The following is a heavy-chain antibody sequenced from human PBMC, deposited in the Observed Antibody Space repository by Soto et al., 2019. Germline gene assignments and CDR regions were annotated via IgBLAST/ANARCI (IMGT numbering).Heavy chain of an antibody. J-gene: IGHJ4*02. CDR1: GYTFTSYY. D-gene: IGHD3-9*01. Sequence: ASVKVSCKASGYTFTSYYMHWVRQAPGQGLEWMGIINPSGGSTSYAQKFQGRVTMTRDTSTSTVYMELSSLRSEDTAVYYCARDPALDILTGYYTSPKYYFDYWGQGTLVTVSS. CDR2: INPSGGST. CDR3: ARDPALDILTGYYTSPKYYFDY. V-gene: IGHV1-46*01.